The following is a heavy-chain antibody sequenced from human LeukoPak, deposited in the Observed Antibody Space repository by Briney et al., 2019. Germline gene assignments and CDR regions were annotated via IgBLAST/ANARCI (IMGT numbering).Heavy chain of an antibody. CDR3: ARDRGIVVVPAAMDNWFDP. J-gene: IGHJ5*02. CDR1: GFTFSSYA. V-gene: IGHV3-30*04. Sequence: GRSLRLSCAASGFTFSSYAMHWVLQAPGKGLEWVAVISYDGSNKYYADSVKGRFTISRDNSKNTLYLQMNSLRAEDTAVYYCARDRGIVVVPAAMDNWFDPWGQGTLVTVSS. CDR2: ISYDGSNK. D-gene: IGHD2-2*01.